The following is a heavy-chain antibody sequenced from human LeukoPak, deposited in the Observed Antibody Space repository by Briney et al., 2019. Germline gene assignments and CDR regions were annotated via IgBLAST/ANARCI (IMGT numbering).Heavy chain of an antibody. CDR1: GFTFGSYA. J-gene: IGHJ4*02. Sequence: GGFLRLSCAASGFTFGSYAMSWVRQAPGKGPEWVSTFSRSATDTYYADSVKGRFTIFRDNSKNTLYLQMNSLRAEDTAVYYCAKGSLGSWYYFDYWGQGTLVTVSS. D-gene: IGHD6-13*01. CDR3: AKGSLGSWYYFDY. V-gene: IGHV3-23*01. CDR2: FSRSATDT.